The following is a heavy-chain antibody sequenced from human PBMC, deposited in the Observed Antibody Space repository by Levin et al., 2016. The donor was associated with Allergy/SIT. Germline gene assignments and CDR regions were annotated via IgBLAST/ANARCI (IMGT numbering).Heavy chain of an antibody. CDR1: GFTLSSNY. V-gene: IGHV3-53*01. CDR2: IYPGGRT. Sequence: GGSLRLSCAASGFTLSSNYINWVRQAPGKGLEWVSVIYPGGRTFYADSVKGRFTISKDNSNNTVYLQMNSLRVEDTAVYYCARDSPFPYCNGGSCFDYWGQGTLVTVSS. CDR3: ARDSPFPYCNGGSCFDY. J-gene: IGHJ4*02. D-gene: IGHD2-15*01.